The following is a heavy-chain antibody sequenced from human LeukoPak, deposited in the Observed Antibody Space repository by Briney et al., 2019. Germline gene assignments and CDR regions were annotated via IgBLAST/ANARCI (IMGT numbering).Heavy chain of an antibody. J-gene: IGHJ5*02. CDR2: IYYSGST. CDR1: GGSISSYY. CDR3: ARDFLAYYDFWSGLDP. Sequence: SETLSLTCTVSGGSISSYYWSWIRQPPGKGLEWIGYIYYSGSTNYNPSLKSRVTISVDTSKNQFSLKLSSVTAADTAVYYCARDFLAYYDFWSGLDPWGQGTLVTVSS. D-gene: IGHD3-3*01. V-gene: IGHV4-59*01.